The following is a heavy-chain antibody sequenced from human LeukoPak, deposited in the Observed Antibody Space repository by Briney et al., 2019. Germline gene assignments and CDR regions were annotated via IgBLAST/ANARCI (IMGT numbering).Heavy chain of an antibody. CDR3: ARDLIGRYTFDY. CDR1: GLTFSDNN. J-gene: IGHJ4*02. Sequence: GRSLRFSCEASGLTFSDNNMNWVRQAPGKGLDWVALMSPDGNKKYYADSVKGRFTISKNTVDLQLNSLRAEDTAIYYCARDLIGRYTFDYCGQGTLVTVSS. CDR2: MSPDGNKK. D-gene: IGHD3-10*01. V-gene: IGHV3-30-3*01.